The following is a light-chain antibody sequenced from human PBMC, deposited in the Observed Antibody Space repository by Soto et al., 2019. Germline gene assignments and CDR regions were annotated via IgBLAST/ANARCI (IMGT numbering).Light chain of an antibody. Sequence: EIVMTQSPATLSVSPGERATLSCRASQSISSDLAWYQQQPGQAPRLLIYGASTRVLGIPARFSGSGSGTEFTLTISSLQSEDFAVYYCQQYITWPRTFGHGTTMEIK. V-gene: IGKV3-15*01. CDR3: QQYITWPRT. CDR1: QSISSD. CDR2: GAS. J-gene: IGKJ1*01.